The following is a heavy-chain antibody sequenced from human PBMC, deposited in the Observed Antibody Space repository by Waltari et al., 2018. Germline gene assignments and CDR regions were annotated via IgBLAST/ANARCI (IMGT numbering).Heavy chain of an antibody. CDR1: GFSVSSNY. D-gene: IGHD3-22*01. Sequence: EVQLVESGGGLVQPGGSLRLSCAASGFSVSSNYMSWVRQAPGKGLGGVSVISSGYTTYYADSVKGRFTISRHNSKNTLYLQMNSLRAEDTAVYYCARDSSGYDGFDYWGQGTLVTVSS. J-gene: IGHJ4*02. CDR2: ISSGYTT. CDR3: ARDSSGYDGFDY. V-gene: IGHV3-53*04.